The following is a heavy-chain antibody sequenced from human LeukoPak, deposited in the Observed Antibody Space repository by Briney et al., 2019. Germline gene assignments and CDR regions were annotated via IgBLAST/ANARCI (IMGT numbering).Heavy chain of an antibody. D-gene: IGHD3-16*01. V-gene: IGHV4-59*08. CDR2: IYYSGST. CDR1: GGSISSYY. J-gene: IGHJ4*02. Sequence: PSETLSLTCTVSGGSISSYYWSWIRQPPGKGLEWIGYIYYSGSTNYNPSLKSRVTISVDTSKNQFSLKPSSVTAADTAVYYCARHLGLYSPFDYWGQGTLVTVSS. CDR3: ARHLGLYSPFDY.